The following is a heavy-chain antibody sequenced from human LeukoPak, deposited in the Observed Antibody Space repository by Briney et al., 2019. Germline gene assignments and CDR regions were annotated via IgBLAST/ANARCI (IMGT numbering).Heavy chain of an antibody. V-gene: IGHV3-7*01. J-gene: IGHJ5*02. CDR1: GVTFSSYW. D-gene: IGHD6-19*01. CDR2: IKQDGSEK. Sequence: GGSLRLSCAASGVTFSSYWISWVRQAPGKGLEWVANIKQDGSEKYYVDSVKGRFTISRDNAKNSLYLQTNSLRAEDTAVYYCARDFTVAGTWFDPWGQGTLVTVSS. CDR3: ARDFTVAGTWFDP.